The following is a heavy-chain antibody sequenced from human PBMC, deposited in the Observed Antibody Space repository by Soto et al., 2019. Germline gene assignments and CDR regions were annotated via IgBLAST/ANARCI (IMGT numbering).Heavy chain of an antibody. D-gene: IGHD3-10*01. V-gene: IGHV1-18*01. J-gene: IGHJ4*02. CDR3: ARGGSSARRTDY. CDR2: ISAYNANT. CDR1: GYTFTNYG. Sequence: QVQLVQSGAGVKKPGASVKVSCKASGYTFTNYGITWVRQAPGQGLEWMGWISAYNANTYYAQKLQGRVTMTTDTSTSTAYMEPRSLKSDDTAVYYCARGGSSARRTDYWGQGTLVTVAS.